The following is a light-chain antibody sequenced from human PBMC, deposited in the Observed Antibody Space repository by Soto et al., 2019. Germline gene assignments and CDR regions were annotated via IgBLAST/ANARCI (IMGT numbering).Light chain of an antibody. Sequence: DIQLTQSPSFLSASVGDRVTITCRASQGISSYLAWYQQKPGKAPKLLIYAASTLQSGVPSRFSGSGSGTEFTLTISSLQHEDFATYYCQQLNSYPRFTFGPGTKVDSK. J-gene: IGKJ3*01. CDR2: AAS. V-gene: IGKV1-9*01. CDR1: QGISSY. CDR3: QQLNSYPRFT.